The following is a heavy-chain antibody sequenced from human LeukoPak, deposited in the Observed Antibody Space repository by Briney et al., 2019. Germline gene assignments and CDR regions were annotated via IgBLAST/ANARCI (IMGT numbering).Heavy chain of an antibody. D-gene: IGHD2-2*01. CDR2: ISGGGGTT. Sequence: GGSLRLSCAASGFIFSSYAMSWVRQAPGKGLEWVSVISGGGGTTSYADSVKGRFTISRDNSKNTPYLQMNSLRAEDTAVYYCAKAECSSTSCYLGLAWGQGTMVTVSS. V-gene: IGHV3-23*01. J-gene: IGHJ3*01. CDR3: AKAECSSTSCYLGLA. CDR1: GFIFSSYA.